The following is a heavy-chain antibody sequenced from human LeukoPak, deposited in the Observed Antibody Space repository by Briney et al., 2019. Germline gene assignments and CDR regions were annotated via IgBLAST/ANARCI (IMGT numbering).Heavy chain of an antibody. Sequence: GGSLRLSCAASGFTFSSYGMHWVRQAPGKGLEWVAVIWYDGNNKYYADSVKGRFAIYRDNSKNTLYLQMNSLRAEDTAVYFCARDGGYSYGYPIDYWGQGTLVTVSS. CDR3: ARDGGYSYGYPIDY. V-gene: IGHV3-33*08. D-gene: IGHD5-18*01. CDR2: IWYDGNNK. J-gene: IGHJ4*02. CDR1: GFTFSSYG.